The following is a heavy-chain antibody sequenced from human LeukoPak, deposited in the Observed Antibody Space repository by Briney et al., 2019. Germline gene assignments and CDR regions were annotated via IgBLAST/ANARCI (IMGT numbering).Heavy chain of an antibody. CDR1: GGSISSYY. Sequence: SETLSLTCSVSGGSISSYYWSWIRQPPGKGLEWIGYIYYSGRTSYNPSLKSRVTISVDTSKNQFSLKLSSVTAADTAVYYCARGLWFGDENPPYFDYWGQGTLVTVSS. CDR2: IYYSGRT. CDR3: ARGLWFGDENPPYFDY. D-gene: IGHD3-10*01. J-gene: IGHJ4*02. V-gene: IGHV4-59*01.